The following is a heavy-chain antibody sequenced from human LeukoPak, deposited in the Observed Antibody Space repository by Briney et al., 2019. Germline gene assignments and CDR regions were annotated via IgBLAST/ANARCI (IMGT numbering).Heavy chain of an antibody. CDR1: GYSFTSYW. V-gene: IGHV5-51*01. CDR2: IYPGDSDT. J-gene: IGHJ5*02. CDR3: ARARSGTIPDCFDP. D-gene: IGHD3-3*01. Sequence: GESLKISCKGSGYSFTSYWIGWVRQLPGKGLEWMGIIYPGDSDTRYSPSFQGQVAISADKSISTAYLQLSSLKASDTAMYYCARARSGTIPDCFDPWGQGTLVTVSS.